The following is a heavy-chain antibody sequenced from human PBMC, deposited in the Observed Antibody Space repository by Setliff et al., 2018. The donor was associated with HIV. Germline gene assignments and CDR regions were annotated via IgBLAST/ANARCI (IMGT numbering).Heavy chain of an antibody. Sequence: SETLSLTCAVSGVSLSNTDLYWTWVRQAPGVGLEWIGFIDYSGTTHYNPSLKSRVTISNDMSNNHFSLHLTSVTAADTAIYFCAREGPYYYGMDVWGQGTTVTVSS. CDR1: GVSLSNTDLY. D-gene: IGHD3-10*01. CDR3: AREGPYYYGMDV. J-gene: IGHJ6*02. CDR2: IDYSGTT. V-gene: IGHV4-30-4*08.